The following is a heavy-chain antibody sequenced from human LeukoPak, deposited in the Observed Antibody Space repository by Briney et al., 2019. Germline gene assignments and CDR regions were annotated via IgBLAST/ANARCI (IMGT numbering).Heavy chain of an antibody. V-gene: IGHV4-34*01. D-gene: IGHD4-23*01. CDR2: INHSGST. Sequence: SETLSLTCAVYGGSFSGYYWSWIRQPPGKGLEWIGEINHSGSTNYNPSLKSRATISVDTSKNQFSLKLSAVTAADTAVYYCARAPTVVTPSVFTFDYWGQGTLVTVSS. CDR1: GGSFSGYY. CDR3: ARAPTVVTPSVFTFDY. J-gene: IGHJ4*02.